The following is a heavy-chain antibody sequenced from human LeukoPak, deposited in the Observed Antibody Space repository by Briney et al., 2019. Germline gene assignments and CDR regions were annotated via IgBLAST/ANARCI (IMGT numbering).Heavy chain of an antibody. V-gene: IGHV1-8*01. J-gene: IGHJ5*02. CDR1: GYTFTSYD. CDR3: ARESLLTTVTTWFDP. Sequence: ASVKVSCKASGYTFTSYDINWVRQATGQGLEWMGWMNPNSGNTGYAQKFQRRVTMTRNTSISTAYMELSSLRSEDTAVYYCARESLLTTVTTWFDPWGQGTLVTVSS. D-gene: IGHD4-17*01. CDR2: MNPNSGNT.